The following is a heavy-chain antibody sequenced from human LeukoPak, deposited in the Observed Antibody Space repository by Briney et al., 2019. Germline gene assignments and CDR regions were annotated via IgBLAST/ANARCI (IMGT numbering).Heavy chain of an antibody. V-gene: IGHV4-34*01. CDR1: RGSFSGYY. CDR2: INHSGST. J-gene: IGHJ4*02. CDR3: RGYSYGLADY. D-gene: IGHD5-18*01. Sequence: PSETLSLTCAVYRGSFSGYYWSWIRQPPGKGLEWIGEINHSGSTNYNPSLKSRVAISVDTSKNQFSLKLSSVTAADTAVYYCRGYSYGLADYWGQGTLVTVSS.